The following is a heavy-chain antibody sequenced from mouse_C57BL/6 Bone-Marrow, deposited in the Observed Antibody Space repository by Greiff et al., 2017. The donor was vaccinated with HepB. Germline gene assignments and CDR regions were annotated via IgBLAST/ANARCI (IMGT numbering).Heavy chain of an antibody. CDR2: INPYNGGT. CDR1: GYTFTDYY. V-gene: IGHV1-19*01. Sequence: VQLQQSGPVLVKPGASVKMSCKASGYTFTDYYMNWVKQSHGKSLEWIGVINPYNGGTSYNQKFKGKATLTVDKSSSTAYMELISLTSEDSAVYYCSRPHYYGSSAWFAYWGQGTLVTVSA. CDR3: SRPHYYGSSAWFAY. D-gene: IGHD1-1*01. J-gene: IGHJ3*01.